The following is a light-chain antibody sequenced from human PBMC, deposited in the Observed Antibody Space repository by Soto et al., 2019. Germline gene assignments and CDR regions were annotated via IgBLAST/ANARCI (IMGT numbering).Light chain of an antibody. CDR1: QSVSSY. J-gene: IGKJ1*01. CDR2: GAS. V-gene: IGKV3-15*01. CDR3: QQYNKWRRT. Sequence: EIALTHSPSTLYLYPGETATLSCRASQSVSSYLAWYQQKPGQAPRLLIFGASTRATGIPVRFSGSGSGTEFTLTINCLQSEDFAIYYCQQYNKWRRTFGQGTKV.